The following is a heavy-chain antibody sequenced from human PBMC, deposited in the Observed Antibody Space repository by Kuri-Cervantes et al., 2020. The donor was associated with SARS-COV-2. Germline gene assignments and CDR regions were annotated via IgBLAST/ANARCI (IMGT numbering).Heavy chain of an antibody. CDR2: IRYDGSNK. D-gene: IGHD3-3*01. V-gene: IGHV3-30*02. CDR1: GFTFSSYG. J-gene: IGHJ4*02. Sequence: GESLKISCAASGFTFSSYGMHWVRQAPGKGLEWVAFIRYDGSNKYYADSVKGRFTISRDNAKNTLYLQMNSLRAEDTAVYYCARVAGYDFWSGYHPPDYWGQGTLVTVSS. CDR3: ARVAGYDFWSGYHPPDY.